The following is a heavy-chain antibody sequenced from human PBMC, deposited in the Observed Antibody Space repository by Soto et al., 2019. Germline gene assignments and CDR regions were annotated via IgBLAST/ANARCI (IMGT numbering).Heavy chain of an antibody. J-gene: IGHJ4*02. Sequence: EVQLVESGGGLVQPGGSLRLSCAASDFVFSNYEMSWVRQAPGKGLESIAYISSSGGIKYYADSVKGRFTILRYNSKNSLYLQMNSLKAEDTALYFCARGHYRSGWFDCWGQGTLVTVSS. D-gene: IGHD6-19*01. CDR2: ISSSGGIK. CDR3: ARGHYRSGWFDC. CDR1: DFVFSNYE. V-gene: IGHV3-48*03.